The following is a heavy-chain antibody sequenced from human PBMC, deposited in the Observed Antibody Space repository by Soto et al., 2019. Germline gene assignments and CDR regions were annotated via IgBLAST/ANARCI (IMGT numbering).Heavy chain of an antibody. J-gene: IGHJ5*02. D-gene: IGHD3-10*01. V-gene: IGHV3-23*01. CDR3: ARSVRPLSWVGP. CDR2: IGGSGASI. CDR1: GFPFSAFA. Sequence: EVQLLESGGDVVQPGGSLRLSCATSGFPFSAFAMNWVRHAPGKGLEWVSGIGGSGASIYDADSVKGRFTISRDNSKNTVYLQMNRLRAEETAFYYCARSVRPLSWVGPWGQGTLVTVSS.